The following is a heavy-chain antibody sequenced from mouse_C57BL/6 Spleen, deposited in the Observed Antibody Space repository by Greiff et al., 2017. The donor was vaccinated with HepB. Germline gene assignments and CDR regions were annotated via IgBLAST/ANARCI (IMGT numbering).Heavy chain of an antibody. CDR3: AQSHYYGSSHVGY. CDR1: GFTFSDYG. CDR2: ISSGSSTI. J-gene: IGHJ2*01. V-gene: IGHV5-17*01. D-gene: IGHD1-1*01. Sequence: EVMLVESGGGLVKPGGSLKLSCAASGFTFSDYGMHWVRQAPEKGLEGVAYISSGSSTIYYADTVKGRFTISRDNAKNTLFLQMTSLRSEDTAMYYCAQSHYYGSSHVGYWGQGTTLTVSS.